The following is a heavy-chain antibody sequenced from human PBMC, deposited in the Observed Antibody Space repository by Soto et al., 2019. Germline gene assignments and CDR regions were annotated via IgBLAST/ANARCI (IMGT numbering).Heavy chain of an antibody. CDR2: ISSSSSYI. CDR3: ARVGYYDTSGSNSFDY. Sequence: PVGSLRLSCAASGFTFSSYSMNWVHQAPGKGLEWVSSISSSSSYIYYADSVKGRFTISRDNAKNSLYLQMNSLRAEDTAVYYCARVGYYDTSGSNSFDYWGQGTLVTVSS. V-gene: IGHV3-21*01. CDR1: GFTFSSYS. J-gene: IGHJ4*02. D-gene: IGHD3-22*01.